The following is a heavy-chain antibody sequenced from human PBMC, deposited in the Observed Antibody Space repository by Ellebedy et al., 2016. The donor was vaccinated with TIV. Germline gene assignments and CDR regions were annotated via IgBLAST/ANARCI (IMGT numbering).Heavy chain of an antibody. CDR1: GDTFNTYA. D-gene: IGHD1-1*01. CDR3: ARGLDLRQLDLQTGYYYYAMDV. Sequence: SVKVSCXASGDTFNTYAISWVRQAPGQGLEWMGGIIPVFDTSKYAQQFQGRVTITAAESTSTAYLELNRLRSDDTAVYYCARGLDLRQLDLQTGYYYYAMDVWGQGTTVTVSS. V-gene: IGHV1-69*13. J-gene: IGHJ6*02. CDR2: IIPVFDTS.